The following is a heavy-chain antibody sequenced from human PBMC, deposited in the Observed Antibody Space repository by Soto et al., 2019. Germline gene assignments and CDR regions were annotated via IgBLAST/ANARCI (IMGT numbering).Heavy chain of an antibody. CDR2: ITSGGGGA. CDR3: ARDRTSSSWYKWFDY. J-gene: IGHJ4*02. Sequence: GGSLRLSCVASEVTFASYDMDWVRQAPGKGLEWVSLITSGGGGANYADSVKGRFTISRDNSKNTLYLQMNSLRAEDTAVYYCARDRTSSSWYKWFDYWGQGTLVTVSS. V-gene: IGHV3-23*01. CDR1: EVTFASYD. D-gene: IGHD6-13*01.